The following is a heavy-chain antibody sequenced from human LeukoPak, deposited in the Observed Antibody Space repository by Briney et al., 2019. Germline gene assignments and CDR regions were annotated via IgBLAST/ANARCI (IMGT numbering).Heavy chain of an antibody. J-gene: IGHJ6*03. CDR1: GFTFSSYG. D-gene: IGHD6-6*01. V-gene: IGHV3-33*01. CDR3: ARSGAARPGSYYYYYYMDV. CDR2: IWYDGSNK. Sequence: GGSLRLSCAASGFTFSSYGMHWVRQAPGKGLEWVAVIWYDGSNKYYADSVKGRFTISRDNSKNTLYLQMNSLRAEDTAVYYCARSGAARPGSYYYYYYMDVWGKGTTVTVSS.